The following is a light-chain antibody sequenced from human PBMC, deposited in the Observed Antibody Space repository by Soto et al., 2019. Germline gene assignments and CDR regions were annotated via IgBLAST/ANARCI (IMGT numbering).Light chain of an antibody. CDR3: QQYHDWPPST. Sequence: IVMTQSPATLSASLRERVTLSCRASQSVRKDLAWYQQKPGQAPRLLIYAASARATGVPDRFSGSGSGTDFTLSISSLQSDDFGVYYCQQYHDWPPSTFGQGTNLEI. V-gene: IGKV3D-15*01. J-gene: IGKJ2*01. CDR1: QSVRKD. CDR2: AAS.